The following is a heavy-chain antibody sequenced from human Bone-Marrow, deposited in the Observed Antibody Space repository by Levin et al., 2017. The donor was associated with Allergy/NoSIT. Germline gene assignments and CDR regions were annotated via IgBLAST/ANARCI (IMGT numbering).Heavy chain of an antibody. Sequence: PGGSLRLSCAASGFPFHVYAMHWVRQAPGKGLEWVSRIYGGDTAYADSVKGRFTISTDNTKNSLFLQMNSLTPEDTAIYYCAKALLTGWSLEFWGQGAQVTVSS. CDR3: AKALLTGWSLEF. CDR2: IYGGDT. J-gene: IGHJ4*02. CDR1: GFPFHVYA. V-gene: IGHV3-9*01. D-gene: IGHD6-19*01.